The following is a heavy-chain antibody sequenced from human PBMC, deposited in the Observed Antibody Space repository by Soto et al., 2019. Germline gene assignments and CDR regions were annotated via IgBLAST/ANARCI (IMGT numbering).Heavy chain of an antibody. CDR3: ASTAYYYDSSGYSLVAFDI. V-gene: IGHV1-18*04. J-gene: IGHJ3*02. D-gene: IGHD3-22*01. Sequence: GASVKVSCKASGYTFTSYGISWVRQAPGQGLEWMGWISAYNGNKNYAQKLQGRVTMTTDTSTSTAYMELRSLRSDDTAVYYCASTAYYYDSSGYSLVAFDIWGQGTMVTVSS. CDR2: ISAYNGNK. CDR1: GYTFTSYG.